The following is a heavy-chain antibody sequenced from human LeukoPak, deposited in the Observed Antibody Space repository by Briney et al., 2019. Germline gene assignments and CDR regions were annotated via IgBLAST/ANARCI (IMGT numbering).Heavy chain of an antibody. V-gene: IGHV3-66*01. Sequence: GGSLRLSCAASGFTVISNYMSWVRQAPGKGLEWVSVIYSGGSTYYADSVKGRFTISRDNSKNTLYLQMNSLGAEDTAVYYCARGGGVVALQRWGQGTLVTVSS. CDR3: ARGGGVVALQR. J-gene: IGHJ1*01. CDR2: IYSGGST. CDR1: GFTVISNY. D-gene: IGHD3-22*01.